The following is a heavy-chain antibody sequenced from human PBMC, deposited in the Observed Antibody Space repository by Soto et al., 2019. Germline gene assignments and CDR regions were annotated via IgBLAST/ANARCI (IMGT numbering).Heavy chain of an antibody. CDR1: GGTLSSYA. CDR2: IIPIFGTA. V-gene: IGHV1-69*13. Sequence: SVKVSCKASGGTLSSYAISWVRQAPGQGLEWMGGIIPIFGTANYAQKFQGRVTITADESTSTAYMELSSLRSEDTAVYYCASGGLLAGYYYYGMDVWGQGTTVTVSS. J-gene: IGHJ6*02. CDR3: ASGGLLAGYYYYGMDV. D-gene: IGHD3-16*01.